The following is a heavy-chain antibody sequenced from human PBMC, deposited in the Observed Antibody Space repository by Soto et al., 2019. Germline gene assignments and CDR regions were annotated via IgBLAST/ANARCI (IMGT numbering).Heavy chain of an antibody. Sequence: SATLSLTCTFARISITNYYWSWIMQPPGKGLEWIGYIYSSGSTNYNPSLKSRVTISADTSKNQVSLKLTSVTAADTAVYYCARDHPHSYGIYYFDYWGQGTLVTVS. V-gene: IGHV4-59*01. CDR3: ARDHPHSYGIYYFDY. D-gene: IGHD5-18*01. CDR1: RISITNYY. J-gene: IGHJ4*02. CDR2: IYSSGST.